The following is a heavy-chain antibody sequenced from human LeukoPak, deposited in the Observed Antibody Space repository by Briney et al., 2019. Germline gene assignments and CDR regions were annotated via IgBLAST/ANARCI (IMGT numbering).Heavy chain of an antibody. CDR1: GGSISSSSYY. CDR2: IYYGGSA. D-gene: IGHD5-12*01. CDR3: TRELSGSQDY. J-gene: IGHJ4*02. Sequence: SETLSLTCTVSGGSISSSSYYWGWIRQPPGKGLEWIGSIYYGGSAYYNPSLKSRVTISVDTSKNQFSLKLSSVTAADTAVYYCTRELSGSQDYWGQGTLVTVSS. V-gene: IGHV4-39*07.